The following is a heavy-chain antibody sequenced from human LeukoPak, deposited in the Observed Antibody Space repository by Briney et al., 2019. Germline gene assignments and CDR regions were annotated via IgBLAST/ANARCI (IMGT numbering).Heavy chain of an antibody. Sequence: SETLSLTCTVSGGSISSYWSWIRQPAGKGLEWIGRIYTSGSTNYNPSLKSRVTISVDTSKNQFSLKLSSVTAADTAVYYCARDYFVRGDYGLDYWGQGTLVTVSS. J-gene: IGHJ4*02. CDR2: IYTSGST. CDR1: GGSISSY. D-gene: IGHD4-17*01. V-gene: IGHV4-4*07. CDR3: ARDYFVRGDYGLDY.